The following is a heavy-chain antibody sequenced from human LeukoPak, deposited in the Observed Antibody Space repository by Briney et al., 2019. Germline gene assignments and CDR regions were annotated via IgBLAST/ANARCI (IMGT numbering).Heavy chain of an antibody. J-gene: IGHJ4*02. CDR3: ATDRGWRTSGYYLYYFEY. D-gene: IGHD3-3*01. CDR2: IKHVGSEK. CDR1: GFVFTNYF. Sequence: PGGSLRLSCAASGFVFTNYFTSWVRQAPGKGREWVGRIKHVGSEKYYVDSVRGRFTISRDNTKNSLYLQMSSLRAEDTAVYYCATDRGWRTSGYYLYYFEYWGQGTLVTFSS. V-gene: IGHV3-7*01.